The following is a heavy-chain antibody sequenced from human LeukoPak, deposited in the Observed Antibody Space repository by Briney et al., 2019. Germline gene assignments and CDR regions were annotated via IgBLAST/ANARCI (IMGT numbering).Heavy chain of an antibody. CDR3: AKQITAGHDYGDYCFDY. J-gene: IGHJ4*02. Sequence: GGSLRLSCAASGCTFSSYAMSWVRQAPGKGLEWVSAISGSGGSTYYADSVKGRFTISRDNSKNTLYLQMNSLRAEDTAVYYCAKQITAGHDYGDYCFDYWGQGTLVTVSS. V-gene: IGHV3-23*01. CDR2: ISGSGGST. CDR1: GCTFSSYA. D-gene: IGHD4-17*01.